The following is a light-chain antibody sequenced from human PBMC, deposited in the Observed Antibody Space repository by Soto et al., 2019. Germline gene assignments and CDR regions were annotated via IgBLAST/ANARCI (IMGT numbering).Light chain of an antibody. CDR1: QSISSW. CDR3: QQYNSYWT. CDR2: KAS. J-gene: IGKJ1*01. V-gene: IGKV1-5*03. Sequence: DIQMTQSPSTLSASVGDRVTITCRASQSISSWLAWYQQKPGKAPKVLIYKASSLESGVPSRFSGSGSGTEFTLTIRSLQPDDFATYYCQQYNSYWTFGQGTKVEIK.